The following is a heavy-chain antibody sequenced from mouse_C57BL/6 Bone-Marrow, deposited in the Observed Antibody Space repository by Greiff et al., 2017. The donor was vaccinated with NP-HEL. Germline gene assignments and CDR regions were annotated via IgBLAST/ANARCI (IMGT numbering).Heavy chain of an antibody. CDR3: ARLRSTTVPWFAY. V-gene: IGHV1-69*01. CDR2: IDPSDSYT. Sequence: QVQLQQPGAELVMPGASVKLSCKASGYTFTSYWMHWVKQRPGQGLEWIGEIDPSDSYTNYNQKFKGKSTSTVDKSSSTAYMQLSSLTSEDSAVYYCARLRSTTVPWFAYWGQGTLVTVSA. D-gene: IGHD1-1*01. J-gene: IGHJ3*01. CDR1: GYTFTSYW.